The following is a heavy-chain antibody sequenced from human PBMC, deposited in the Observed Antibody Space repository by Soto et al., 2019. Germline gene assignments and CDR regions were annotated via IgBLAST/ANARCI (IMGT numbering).Heavy chain of an antibody. CDR3: ASVHNSGTEYYYYGLDV. CDR2: IYTSGST. J-gene: IGHJ6*02. CDR1: GGSISSYY. D-gene: IGHD3-10*01. V-gene: IGHV4-4*07. Sequence: SETLSLTCTVSGGSISSYYWSWIRQPAGKGLEWIGRIYTSGSTNYNPSLKSRVTMSVDTSKNQFSLKLSSVTAADTAVYYCASVHNSGTEYYYYGLDVWGQGTTVTVSS.